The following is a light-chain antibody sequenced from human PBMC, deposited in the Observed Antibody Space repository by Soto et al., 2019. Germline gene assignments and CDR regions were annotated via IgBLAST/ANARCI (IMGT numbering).Light chain of an antibody. CDR3: QQGYSTPYT. Sequence: DIQMTQSPSSLSASVGDRVTITCRASQSISSYLYWYQQKPGTAPKLLIYAASHLQSGVPSRFSGGESGTDFTLTISSLQPEDFATYYCQQGYSTPYTFGQGTMLNIK. CDR1: QSISSY. J-gene: IGKJ2*01. CDR2: AAS. V-gene: IGKV1-39*01.